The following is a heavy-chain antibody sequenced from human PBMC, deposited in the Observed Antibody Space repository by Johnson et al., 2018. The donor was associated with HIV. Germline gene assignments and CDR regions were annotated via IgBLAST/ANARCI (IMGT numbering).Heavy chain of an antibody. D-gene: IGHD4-11*01. J-gene: IGHJ3*02. CDR3: ARIDYSNYEEAFDI. V-gene: IGHV3-66*01. Sequence: VQLVESGGGLVQPGGSLRLSCAASGFTVSSNYMSWVRQAPGKGLEWVSVIYSGGSTYYADSVKGRFTISRDNSKNTLYLKMNSLRAEDTAVYYCARIDYSNYEEAFDIWGQGTMVTVSS. CDR1: GFTVSSNY. CDR2: IYSGGST.